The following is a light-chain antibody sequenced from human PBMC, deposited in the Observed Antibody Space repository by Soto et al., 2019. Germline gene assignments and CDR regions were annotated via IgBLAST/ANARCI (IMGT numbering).Light chain of an antibody. J-gene: IGKJ1*01. CDR1: QGVSSN. V-gene: IGKV3-15*01. Sequence: EIVMTQSPATLSVSPGERATLSCRASQGVSSNLAWYQHKPGQAPRLLIYGASTRAAGIPARFSGSGSVTEFTLTISSLQSEDFVVYYCQQYYNWPQTFGQGTKVEIK. CDR3: QQYYNWPQT. CDR2: GAS.